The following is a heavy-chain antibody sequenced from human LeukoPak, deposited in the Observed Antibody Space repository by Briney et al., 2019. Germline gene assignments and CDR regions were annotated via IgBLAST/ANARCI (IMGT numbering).Heavy chain of an antibody. CDR2: IYHSGST. J-gene: IGHJ2*01. CDR1: GYSISSGYY. V-gene: IGHV4-38-2*02. CDR3: ARQYYDSSGYYLPPWYFDL. D-gene: IGHD3-22*01. Sequence: SETLSLTCTVSGYSISSGYYWGWIRQPPGKGLEWIGSIYHSGSTYYNPSLKSRVTISVDTSKNQFSLKLSSVTAADTAVYYCARQYYDSSGYYLPPWYFDLWGRGTLVTVSS.